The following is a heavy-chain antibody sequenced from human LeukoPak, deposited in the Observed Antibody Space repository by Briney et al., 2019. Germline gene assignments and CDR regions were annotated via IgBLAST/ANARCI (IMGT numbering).Heavy chain of an antibody. CDR3: ASSGYYGSGSYYH. D-gene: IGHD3-10*01. CDR2: INHSGST. Sequence: SETLSLTCAVYGGSFSGYYWSWIRQPPGKGLEWIGEINHSGSTNYNPSLKSRVTISVDTSKNQFSLKLSSVTAADTAVYYCASSGYYGSGSYYHWGQGTLVTVSS. J-gene: IGHJ1*01. V-gene: IGHV4-34*01. CDR1: GGSFSGYY.